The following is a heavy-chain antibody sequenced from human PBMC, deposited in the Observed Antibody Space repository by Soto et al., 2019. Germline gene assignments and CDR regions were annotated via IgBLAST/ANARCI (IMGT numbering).Heavy chain of an antibody. CDR3: AKSPSSGFPYYFHYGMDV. Sequence: HPGGSLRLSCAASGFTFSTFGIHWVRQAPGKGLEWVATISYDGTNTHYADSVKGRFTISRDNSKNTLYLQINSLRAEDTAVYYCAKSPSSGFPYYFHYGMDVWGQGTTVTVSS. J-gene: IGHJ6*02. V-gene: IGHV3-30*18. CDR2: ISYDGTNT. D-gene: IGHD3-3*01. CDR1: GFTFSTFG.